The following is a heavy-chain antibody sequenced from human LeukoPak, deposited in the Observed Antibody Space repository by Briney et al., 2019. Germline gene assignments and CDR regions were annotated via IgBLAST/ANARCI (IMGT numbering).Heavy chain of an antibody. J-gene: IGHJ3*02. V-gene: IGHV1-24*01. CDR1: GYTLTELS. D-gene: IGHD4-11*01. CDR3: ATVLIYSKGYDAFDI. Sequence: ASVKVSCKVSGYTLTELSMHWVRQAPGKGLEWMGGFDPEDGETIYAQKFQGRVTMTEDTSTDTAYMELSSLRSEDTAVYYCATVLIYSKGYDAFDIWGQGTMVTFSS. CDR2: FDPEDGET.